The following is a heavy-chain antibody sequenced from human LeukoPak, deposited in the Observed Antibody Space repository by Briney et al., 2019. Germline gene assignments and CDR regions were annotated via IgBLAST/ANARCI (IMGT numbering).Heavy chain of an antibody. J-gene: IGHJ4*02. CDR1: GGSISSYY. CDR2: IYYSGST. V-gene: IGHV4-59*01. CDR3: AIYSGYDESIDY. D-gene: IGHD5-12*01. Sequence: SETLSLTCTVSGGSISSYYWSWIRQPPGKGLEWIGYIYYSGSTNYNPSLKSRVTISVDTSKNQFSLKLSSVTAADTAVYYCAIYSGYDESIDYWGQGTLVTVSS.